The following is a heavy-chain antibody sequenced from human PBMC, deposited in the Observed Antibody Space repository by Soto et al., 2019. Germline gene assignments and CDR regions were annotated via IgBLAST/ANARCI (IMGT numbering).Heavy chain of an antibody. D-gene: IGHD3-3*01. J-gene: IGHJ5*02. V-gene: IGHV4-39*01. CDR1: GGSISSSSYY. CDR2: IYYSGST. CDR3: ARVRFLEWLKSPNWFDP. Sequence: QLQLQESGPGLVKPSETLSLTCTVSGGSISSSSYYWGWIRQPPGKGLEWSGSIYYSGSTYYNPSLKSRVTISVDTSKNQFSLKLSSVTAADTAVYYCARVRFLEWLKSPNWFDPWGQGTLVTVSS.